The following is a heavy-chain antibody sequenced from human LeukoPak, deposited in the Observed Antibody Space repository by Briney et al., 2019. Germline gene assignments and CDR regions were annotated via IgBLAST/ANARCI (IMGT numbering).Heavy chain of an antibody. CDR1: SGSISSNY. D-gene: IGHD3-22*01. Sequence: SETLSLTCTVSSGSISSNYWSWIRQPPGKGLEWIGSIYWSGSTTYNPSLKSRVTISVDTSKNQFSLKLSSVTGADSAVYSLERVYDSSGYDAFDIWGEGTMVTVSS. CDR2: IYWSGST. J-gene: IGHJ3*02. V-gene: IGHV4-59*12. CDR3: ERVYDSSGYDAFDI.